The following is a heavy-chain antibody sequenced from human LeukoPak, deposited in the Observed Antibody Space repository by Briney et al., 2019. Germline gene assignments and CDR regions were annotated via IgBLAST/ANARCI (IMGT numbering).Heavy chain of an antibody. CDR2: IYYSGST. CDR1: GGSISSYY. D-gene: IGHD2-2*01. Sequence: SETLSLTCTVSGGSISSYYWSWIQQPPGKGLEWIGYIYYSGSTNYNPSLKSRVTISVDTSKNQFSLKLSSVTAADTAVYYCARVACSSTSCFPDDYWGQGTLVTVSS. CDR3: ARVACSSTSCFPDDY. V-gene: IGHV4-59*01. J-gene: IGHJ4*02.